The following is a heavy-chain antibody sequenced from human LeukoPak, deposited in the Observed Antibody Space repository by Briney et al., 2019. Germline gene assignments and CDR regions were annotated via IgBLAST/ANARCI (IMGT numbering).Heavy chain of an antibody. CDR3: ARDFDGDPFDI. V-gene: IGHV4-4*07. CDR2: IYISGRT. D-gene: IGHD3-9*01. Sequence: SETLSLTCTVSGGSISSYYWSWIRQPAGKGLEWIGRIYISGRTNYNPSLKRRVSISVDTSKNQFSLRLSSVTAADTAVYYCARDFDGDPFDIWGQGTMVTVSS. J-gene: IGHJ3*02. CDR1: GGSISSYY.